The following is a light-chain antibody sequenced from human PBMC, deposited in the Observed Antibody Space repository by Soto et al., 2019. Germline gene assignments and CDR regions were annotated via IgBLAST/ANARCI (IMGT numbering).Light chain of an antibody. J-gene: IGKJ4*01. CDR3: QQIESYPST. Sequence: IQLTHSPSSLSASVGDRVTITCRASQGISNFLAWYKQKPGKAPKLLIYAASTLQSGVPSRFRGSGSGTDFTLTISSLQPDDFETHYCQQIESYPSTLGGGTTGDFK. V-gene: IGKV1-9*01. CDR1: QGISNF. CDR2: AAS.